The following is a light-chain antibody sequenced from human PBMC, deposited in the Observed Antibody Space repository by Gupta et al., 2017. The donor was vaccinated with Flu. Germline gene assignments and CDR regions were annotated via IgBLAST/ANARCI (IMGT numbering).Light chain of an antibody. CDR1: QSISSY. V-gene: IGKV1-39*01. Sequence: PSSLSASVGGRVTITCRASQSISSYLNWYQQKPGKAPKRLIYAAARVESGVPSRFGGSGYGPDFTLTISRLQPEDFATYYCQQSDSTPYTFGEGTKVEIK. J-gene: IGKJ2*01. CDR2: AAA. CDR3: QQSDSTPYT.